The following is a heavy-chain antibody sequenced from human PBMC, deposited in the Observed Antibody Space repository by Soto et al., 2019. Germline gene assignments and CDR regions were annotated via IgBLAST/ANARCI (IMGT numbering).Heavy chain of an antibody. CDR1: GGSFSSYA. V-gene: IGHV1-69*01. D-gene: IGHD6-19*01. Sequence: QVQLVQSGAEVKKTGASVKVYCKAYGGSFSSYAISWVRQAPGQGLEWLGGIIPLFGTANYAQKFQGRVTITADESTSTAYMELRSLRAEDTAVYYCARNAYLGIAVAGTGRGTYNWFDPWGQGTLVTVSS. CDR3: ARNAYLGIAVAGTGRGTYNWFDP. CDR2: IIPLFGTA. J-gene: IGHJ5*02.